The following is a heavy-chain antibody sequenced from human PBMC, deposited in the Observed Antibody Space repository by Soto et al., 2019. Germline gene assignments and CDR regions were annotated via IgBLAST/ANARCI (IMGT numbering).Heavy chain of an antibody. CDR1: GFPFSSFP. CDR3: ATGRLGWSGGSCYYDFDY. V-gene: IGHV3-23*01. D-gene: IGHD2-15*01. Sequence: VQLLESGGGLLQPGGSLRLSCAASGFPFSSFPINWVRQAPGKGLEWVSVISGSGGSTYYADYVMGRFSISRDNSKRSLYLQPGRLRAEDTALYYCATGRLGWSGGSCYYDFDYWGQGTLVTVSS. J-gene: IGHJ4*02. CDR2: ISGSGGST.